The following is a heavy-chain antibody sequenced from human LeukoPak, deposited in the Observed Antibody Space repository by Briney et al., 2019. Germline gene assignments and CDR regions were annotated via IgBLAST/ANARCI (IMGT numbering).Heavy chain of an antibody. CDR2: IIPIFGTA. Sequence: VASVKVSCKASGGTFSSYAISWVRQAPGQGLEWMGGIIPIFGTANYAQKFQGRVTITADESTSTAYMELSSLRSEDTAVYYCATSITTVVTPILGWGQGTLVTVSS. CDR3: ATSITTVVTPILG. J-gene: IGHJ4*02. V-gene: IGHV1-69*01. CDR1: GGTFSSYA. D-gene: IGHD4-23*01.